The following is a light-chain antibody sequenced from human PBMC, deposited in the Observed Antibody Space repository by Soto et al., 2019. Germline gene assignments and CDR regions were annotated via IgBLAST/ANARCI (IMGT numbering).Light chain of an antibody. CDR3: QQLNSYPRT. J-gene: IGKJ1*01. V-gene: IGKV1-9*01. CDR1: QGISSY. Sequence: IQLTQSPSSLSASVGDRVTITCRASQGISSYLAWYQQKPGKAPTLLIYAASALQSGVPSRFSGSGSGTDFILTISSLQPEDFATYSCQQLNSYPRTFGQGTRWIS. CDR2: AAS.